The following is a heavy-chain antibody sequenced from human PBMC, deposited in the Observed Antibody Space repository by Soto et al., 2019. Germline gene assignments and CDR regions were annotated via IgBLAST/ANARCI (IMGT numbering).Heavy chain of an antibody. CDR2: IKTDGSIT. J-gene: IGHJ6*03. CDR3: ARGAQYRYYIDV. D-gene: IGHD2-2*01. CDR1: EFTFDSYW. Sequence: EVQLVESGGDLVQPGGSLRLSCAASEFTFDSYWMHWVRLSPGEGLAWVSRIKTDGSITNYADSVRGRFTISRDNAKNTVYLQLNSLRAGDTAVYFCARGAQYRYYIDVWGKGTTVTVSS. V-gene: IGHV3-74*01.